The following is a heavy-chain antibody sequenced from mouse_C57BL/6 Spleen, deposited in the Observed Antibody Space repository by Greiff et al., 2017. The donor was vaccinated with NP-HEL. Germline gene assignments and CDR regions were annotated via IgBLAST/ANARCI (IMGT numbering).Heavy chain of an antibody. CDR3: ARGGGNYYGSYAMDY. CDR1: GYTFTSYW. CDR2: INPSNGGT. D-gene: IGHD1-1*01. Sequence: QVQLQQSGTELVKPGASVKLSCKASGYTFTSYWMHWVKQRPGQGLEWIGNINPSNGGTNYNEQFKSKATLTVDKSSSTAYMQLSSLTSEDSAVYYCARGGGNYYGSYAMDYWGQGTSVTVSS. J-gene: IGHJ4*01. V-gene: IGHV1-53*01.